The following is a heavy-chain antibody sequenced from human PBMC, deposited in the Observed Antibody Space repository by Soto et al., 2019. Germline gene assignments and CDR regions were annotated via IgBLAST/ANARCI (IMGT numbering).Heavy chain of an antibody. V-gene: IGHV1-24*01. D-gene: IGHD3-3*01. J-gene: IGHJ5*02. CDR2: FDPEDGET. CDR3: ATTTYYDFWSGYYIRNWFDP. CDR1: GYTLTELS. Sequence: ASVKVSCKVSGYTLTELSMHWVRQAPGKGLEWMGGFDPEDGETIYAQKFQGRVTMTEDTSTDTAYMELSSLRSEDTAVYYCATTTYYDFWSGYYIRNWFDPWGQGTLVTVSS.